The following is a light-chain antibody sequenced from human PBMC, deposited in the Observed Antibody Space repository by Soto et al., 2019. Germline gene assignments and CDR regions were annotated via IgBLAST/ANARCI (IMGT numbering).Light chain of an antibody. V-gene: IGKV1-5*03. J-gene: IGKJ1*01. CDR3: QQYKSYPWT. CDR2: AVS. Sequence: DIQMTQSPSTLSASVGDRVTITCRASQTISNYLAWYQQKPGKAPKFLIYAVSTLERGVPSRFTGAGSGTDFGLTISSLQPDDVATYYCQQYKSYPWTCGQGTKVEIK. CDR1: QTISNY.